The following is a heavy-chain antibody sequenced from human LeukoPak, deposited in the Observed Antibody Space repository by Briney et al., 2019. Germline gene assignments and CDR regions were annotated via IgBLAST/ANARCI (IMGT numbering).Heavy chain of an antibody. CDR2: IYDSGST. D-gene: IGHD2-15*01. J-gene: IGHJ3*02. CDR1: GASIRSGDYY. V-gene: IGHV4-30-4*01. CDR3: ARGCSGGSCYGAFDI. Sequence: SQTLSLTRTVSGASIRSGDYYWSWIRQPPGKGLEWIGYIYDSGSTYYNPSLKSRITISVDTSENRFSLKLSSVTATDTAVYYCARGCSGGSCYGAFDIWGQGTMVTVSS.